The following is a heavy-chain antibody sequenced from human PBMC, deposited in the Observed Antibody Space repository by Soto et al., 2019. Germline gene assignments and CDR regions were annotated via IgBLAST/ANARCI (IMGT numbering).Heavy chain of an antibody. J-gene: IGHJ3*02. CDR3: AREYDSSGYGYDAFDI. CDR1: GFIFSTYA. V-gene: IGHV3-30*04. Sequence: QVQLVESGGGVVQPGRSLRLSCAASGFIFSTYAMHWVRQAPGKGLEWVTFISYDGRNKHYADSVKDRFTISRDNSKNTLYLLMNSLRTEDTAVYYCAREYDSSGYGYDAFDIWGQGTMVTVSS. CDR2: ISYDGRNK. D-gene: IGHD3-22*01.